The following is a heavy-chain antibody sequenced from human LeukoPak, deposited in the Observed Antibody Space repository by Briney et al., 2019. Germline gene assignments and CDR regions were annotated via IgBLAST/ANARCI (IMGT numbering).Heavy chain of an antibody. D-gene: IGHD4-11*01. J-gene: IGHJ4*02. CDR1: GFTFSNYR. V-gene: IGHV3-74*01. CDR3: ARGGSTTISYGDS. CDR2: INSDGSST. Sequence: GGSLRLSCAASGFTFSNYRMHWVRQAPGKGLVWVSRINSDGSSTNYADSVKGRFTISRDNAKNALFLQMNSLRAEDTAEYYCARGGSTTISYGDSWGQGTLVTVSS.